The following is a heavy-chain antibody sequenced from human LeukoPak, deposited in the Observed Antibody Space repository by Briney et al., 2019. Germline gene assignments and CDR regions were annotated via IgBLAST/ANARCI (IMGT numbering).Heavy chain of an antibody. CDR2: INPNSGGT. J-gene: IGHJ5*02. Sequence: GASVKVSCKASGYTFTGYYMHWVRQAPGQGLEWMGWINPNSGGTTYSQNLQGRVTMTTDTSTSTAYMELRSLRSDDTAVYYCARDGHRMYYYESSDYRFDLWGQGTLVTVSS. D-gene: IGHD3-22*01. V-gene: IGHV1-2*02. CDR3: ARDGHRMYYYESSDYRFDL. CDR1: GYTFTGYY.